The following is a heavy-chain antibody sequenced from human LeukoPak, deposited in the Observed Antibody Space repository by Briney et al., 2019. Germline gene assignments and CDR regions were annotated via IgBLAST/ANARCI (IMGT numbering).Heavy chain of an antibody. CDR1: GYRFTSYW. CDR3: ARHYFGSETYLGLDP. J-gene: IGHJ5*02. CDR2: IYPGDSDT. Sequence: GESLKISCKGSGYRFTSYWIGWVRQMPGKGLEWMGIIYPGDSDTRYSPSFQGQITISVDKSISTAYVQWSSLKASDTAMYYCARHYFGSETYLGLDPWGQGTLVTVSS. V-gene: IGHV5-51*01. D-gene: IGHD3-10*01.